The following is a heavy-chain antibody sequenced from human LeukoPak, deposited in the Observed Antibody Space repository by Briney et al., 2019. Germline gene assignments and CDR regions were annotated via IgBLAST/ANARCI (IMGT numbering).Heavy chain of an antibody. CDR2: INPSSGGT. V-gene: IGHV1-2*02. CDR3: ARGGVAGTIDY. J-gene: IGHJ4*02. D-gene: IGHD6-19*01. Sequence: ASVKVSCKASGYTFTGYYIHWVRQAPGQGLEWMGWINPSSGGTNYAQKFQGRVTMTRDTSISTAYMELSRLRSDDTAVYYCARGGVAGTIDYWGQGTLVTVSS. CDR1: GYTFTGYY.